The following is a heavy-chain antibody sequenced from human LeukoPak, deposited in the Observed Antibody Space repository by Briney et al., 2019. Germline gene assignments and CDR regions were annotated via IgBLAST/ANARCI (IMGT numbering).Heavy chain of an antibody. Sequence: GESLKISCKGSGYSFTRYWIGWVRQMPGKGLEWMGIIYPGDSDTRYSPSFQGQVTISADKSISTAYLQWSSLKASDTAMYYCARQIPRKYYYGSGSIYYFDYWGQGTLVTVSS. V-gene: IGHV5-51*01. D-gene: IGHD3-10*01. CDR2: IYPGDSDT. CDR3: ARQIPRKYYYGSGSIYYFDY. J-gene: IGHJ4*02. CDR1: GYSFTRYW.